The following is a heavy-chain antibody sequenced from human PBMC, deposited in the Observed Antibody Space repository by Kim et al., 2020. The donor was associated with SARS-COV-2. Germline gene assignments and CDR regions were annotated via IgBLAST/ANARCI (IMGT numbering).Heavy chain of an antibody. CDR2: IDPGDSYT. J-gene: IGHJ3*01. V-gene: IGHV5-10-1*01. D-gene: IGHD3-10*01. CDR1: GTTFPSYY. CDR3: ATPQLLSFGESRDALD. Sequence: GESLKISCKASGTTFPSYYIHWVRQVPGKGLEWMGRIDPGDSYTNYNPSFQGHVSMSADKSIRTAYLQWTSLTASDTAMYYCATPQLLSFGESRDALD.